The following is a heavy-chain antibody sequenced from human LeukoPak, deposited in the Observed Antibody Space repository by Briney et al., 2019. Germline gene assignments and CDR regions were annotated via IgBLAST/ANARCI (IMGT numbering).Heavy chain of an antibody. J-gene: IGHJ6*03. CDR1: GGTFSSYA. CDR3: ARVGCSSTSCSRYYYYYMDV. V-gene: IGHV1-69*13. Sequence: ASVKVSCKASGGTFSSYAISWVRQAPGQGLEWMGGIIPIFGTANYAQKSQGRVTITADESTSTAYMELSSLRSEDTAVYYCARVGCSSTSCSRYYYYYMDVWGKGTTVTVSS. CDR2: IIPIFGTA. D-gene: IGHD2-2*01.